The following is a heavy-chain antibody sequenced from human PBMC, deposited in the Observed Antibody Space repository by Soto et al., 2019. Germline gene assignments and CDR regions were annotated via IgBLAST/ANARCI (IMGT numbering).Heavy chain of an antibody. J-gene: IGHJ6*02. Sequence: SETLSLTCAVSGGSFRGFYWAWIRQSPEKGLEWIGEIHPSGSTDYNPSLKSRLTLSFDTSKNQFSLKVASVTAADTAVYFCARGKPSGCRFGPRNFFYYGLDVWGPGTTVTVSS. CDR2: IHPSGST. CDR3: ARGKPSGCRFGPRNFFYYGLDV. V-gene: IGHV4-34*01. CDR1: GGSFRGFY. D-gene: IGHD5-18*01.